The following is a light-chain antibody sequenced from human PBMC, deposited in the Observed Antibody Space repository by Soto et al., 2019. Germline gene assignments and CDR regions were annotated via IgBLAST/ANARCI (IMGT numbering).Light chain of an antibody. J-gene: IGKJ2*01. CDR3: QQSYSTPYT. V-gene: IGKV1-39*01. Sequence: DIQMTQSPSSLSASVGDRVTITCRTSQSISSYLNWYQQKPGKAHKLLIYAASSLQSGVPSRFSGSGSGTDFTLTISSLQPEYFATYYCQQSYSTPYTFGQGTKLEIK. CDR2: AAS. CDR1: QSISSY.